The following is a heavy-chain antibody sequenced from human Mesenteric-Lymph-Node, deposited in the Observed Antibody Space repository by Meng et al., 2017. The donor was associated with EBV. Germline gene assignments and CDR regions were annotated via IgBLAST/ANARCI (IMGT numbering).Heavy chain of an antibody. D-gene: IGHD2-15*01. V-gene: IGHV4-34*01. CDR1: GGSFRGYY. Sequence: VPRQQCGAGLLRPSESLSLSCSVYGGSFRGYYLTWLRQPPGTGLEWIVEINHSGSTNYNPSLESRVTISADTSKNQISLKLSSVTAADTAVYYCARDCSGGTSCFDYWGQGTLVTVSS. CDR2: INHSGST. J-gene: IGHJ4*02. CDR3: ARDCSGGTSCFDY.